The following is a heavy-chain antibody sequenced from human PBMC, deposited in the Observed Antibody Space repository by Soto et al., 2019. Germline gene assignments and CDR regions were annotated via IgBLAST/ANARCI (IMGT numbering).Heavy chain of an antibody. V-gene: IGHV3-23*01. CDR2: ISGSGDRT. CDR3: AKDKAPDCCNSLGYFDY. D-gene: IGHD4-4*01. Sequence: EVQLLESGGGLVQPGGSLGLSCAASGFTFSTYGVSWVRQAPGQGLERVSVISGSGDRTYYAGSVKCRFTISRDNSMTTGLLSRTSRRAEDTAVYYCAKDKAPDCCNSLGYFDYWGQGTLVTVSS. CDR1: GFTFSTYG. J-gene: IGHJ4*02.